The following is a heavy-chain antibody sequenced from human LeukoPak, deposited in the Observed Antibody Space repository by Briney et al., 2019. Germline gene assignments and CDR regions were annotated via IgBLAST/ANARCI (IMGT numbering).Heavy chain of an antibody. J-gene: IGHJ6*02. CDR3: TTAGEIWGDYLRGDYYYYGMDV. CDR1: GFTFRNYG. D-gene: IGHD3-16*01. V-gene: IGHV3-23*01. Sequence: GGSLRLSCIASGFTFRNYGMSWVRQAPGKGLEWVSGLSDGGTRIFYADSVKGRFTVSRDNSKNTLYLQMDSLRAEDTAVYYCTTAGEIWGDYLRGDYYYYGMDVWGQGTTVTVSS. CDR2: LSDGGTRI.